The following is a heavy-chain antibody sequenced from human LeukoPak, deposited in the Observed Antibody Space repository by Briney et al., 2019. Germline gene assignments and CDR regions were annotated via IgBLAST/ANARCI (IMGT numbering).Heavy chain of an antibody. D-gene: IGHD5-12*01. CDR2: INHSGST. CDR3: ARNRGGPSIVATIIGGFDY. J-gene: IGHJ4*02. V-gene: IGHV4-34*01. CDR1: GGSFSGYY. Sequence: SETLSLTCAVYGGSFSGYYWSWIRQPPGKGLEWIGEINHSGSTNYNPSLKSRVTISVDTSKNQFSLKLSSVTAADTAVYYCARNRGGPSIVATIIGGFDYWGQGTLVTVSS.